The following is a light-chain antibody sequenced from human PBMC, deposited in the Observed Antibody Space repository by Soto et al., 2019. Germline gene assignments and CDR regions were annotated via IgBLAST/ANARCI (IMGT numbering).Light chain of an antibody. CDR1: QSLSSN. J-gene: IGKJ1*01. CDR3: QHYNNWPQT. CDR2: GAS. Sequence: EIVMTQSPATLSVSPGERATLSCRASQSLSSNLAWYQQKPGQAPRLLIYGASTRATGIPARFSGSGSGTDITLTISILQSEVFAVYYCQHYNNWPQTFGQGTKVEIK. V-gene: IGKV3-15*01.